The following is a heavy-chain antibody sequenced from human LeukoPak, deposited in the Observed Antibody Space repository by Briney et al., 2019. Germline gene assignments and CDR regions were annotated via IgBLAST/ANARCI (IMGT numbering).Heavy chain of an antibody. V-gene: IGHV6-1*01. J-gene: IGHJ3*02. D-gene: IGHD1-26*01. CDR3: ARGSSIVGATPNDAFDI. CDR2: TYYRSKWYN. Sequence: SQTLSLTCAISGDSVSSNSAAWNWIRQSPSRGLEWLGRTYYRSKWYNDYAVSVKSRITINPDTSKNQFSLQLNSVTPEDTAVYYCARGSSIVGATPNDAFDIWGQGTMVTFSS. CDR1: GDSVSSNSAA.